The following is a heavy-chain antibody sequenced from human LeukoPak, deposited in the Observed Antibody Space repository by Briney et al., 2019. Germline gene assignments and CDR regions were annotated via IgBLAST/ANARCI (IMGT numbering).Heavy chain of an antibody. CDR2: INPNSGGT. CDR3: ADYGRKGGFDY. J-gene: IGHJ4*02. V-gene: IGHV1-2*02. CDR1: GYTFTGYY. D-gene: IGHD4-17*01. Sequence: VSVKVSCKASGYTFTGYYMHWVRQAPGQGLEWMGWINPNSGGTNYAQKFQGRVTISVDTSKNQFSLKLSSVTAADTAVYYCADYGRKGGFDYWGQGTLVTVSS.